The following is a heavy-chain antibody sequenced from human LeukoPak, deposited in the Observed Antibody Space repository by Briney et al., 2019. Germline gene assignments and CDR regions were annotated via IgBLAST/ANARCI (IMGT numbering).Heavy chain of an antibody. CDR1: GVSISSYY. J-gene: IGHJ5*02. Sequence: PSETLSLTCTVSGVSISSYYWSWIRQPPGKGLEWIGYISYSGSTNYNPSLKSRVTISVDTSRNQFSLKLNSVTAADTAVYYCARLDDWSAYYRLDPWGQGTLVTVSS. V-gene: IGHV4-59*08. CDR2: ISYSGST. CDR3: ARLDDWSAYYRLDP. D-gene: IGHD3-3*01.